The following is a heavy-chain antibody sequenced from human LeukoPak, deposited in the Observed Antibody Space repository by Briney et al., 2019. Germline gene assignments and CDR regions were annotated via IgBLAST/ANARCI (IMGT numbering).Heavy chain of an antibody. D-gene: IGHD3-16*02. Sequence: GGSLRLSCAASGFIFSSYAMSWVRQAPGKGLEWVSGISGSGGSTYYADSVRGRFTISRDNSKNTLYLQMNSLRAEDTAVYYCARSPGLSAYYYYGMDVWGQGTTATVSS. J-gene: IGHJ6*02. V-gene: IGHV3-23*01. CDR2: ISGSGGST. CDR3: ARSPGLSAYYYYGMDV. CDR1: GFIFSSYA.